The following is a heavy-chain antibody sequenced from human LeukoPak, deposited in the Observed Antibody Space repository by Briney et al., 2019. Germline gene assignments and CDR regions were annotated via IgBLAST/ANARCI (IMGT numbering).Heavy chain of an antibody. CDR3: AKESPYRVPPPRTYYFDY. Sequence: GGSLRLSCAASGFTFSSYAMSWVRQAPGKGLEWVSAISGSDGRLFYADSVKGRFTISRDNSKNTLYLQMNSLRAEDTAVYYCAKESPYRVPPPRTYYFDYWGQGTLVTVSS. CDR2: ISGSDGRL. CDR1: GFTFSSYA. V-gene: IGHV3-23*01. J-gene: IGHJ4*02. D-gene: IGHD1-14*01.